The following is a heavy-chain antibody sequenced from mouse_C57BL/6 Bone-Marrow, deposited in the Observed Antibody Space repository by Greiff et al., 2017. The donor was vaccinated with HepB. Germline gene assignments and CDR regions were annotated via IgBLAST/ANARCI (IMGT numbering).Heavy chain of an antibody. CDR1: GFSLTSYG. Sequence: VQRVESGPGLVAPSQSLSITCTVSGFSLTSYGVDWVRQSPGKGLEWLGVIWGVGSTNYNSALKSRLSISKDNSKSQVFLKMNSLQTDDTAMYYCARNYGSSQFAYWGQGTLVTVSA. V-gene: IGHV2-6*01. CDR3: ARNYGSSQFAY. J-gene: IGHJ3*01. D-gene: IGHD1-1*01. CDR2: IWGVGST.